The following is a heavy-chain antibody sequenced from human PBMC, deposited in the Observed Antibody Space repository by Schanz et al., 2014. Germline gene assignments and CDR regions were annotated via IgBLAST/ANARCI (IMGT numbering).Heavy chain of an antibody. CDR3: ARGGFWGSYYGLFDY. CDR1: GDSISNTPYY. CDR2: IFFSGAT. J-gene: IGHJ4*02. D-gene: IGHD1-26*01. Sequence: QVQLQESGPGLVKPSQTLSLTCTVSGDSISNTPYYWTWIRQHPGKGLEWIGYIFFSGATHQNPSLKSRINISIDTSKNQFSLDLTSVTAADTAVYYCARGGFWGSYYGLFDYWGQGALVTVSS. V-gene: IGHV4-31*03.